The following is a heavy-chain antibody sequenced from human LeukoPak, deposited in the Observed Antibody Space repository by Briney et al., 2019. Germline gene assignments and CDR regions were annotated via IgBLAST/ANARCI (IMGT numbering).Heavy chain of an antibody. CDR2: LQNYGGDI. CDR1: GFTFSNNV. V-gene: IGHV3-30*02. D-gene: IGHD2-8*02. J-gene: IGHJ3*02. Sequence: PGGSLRLSCAASGFTFSNNVCPWSGQVQTKGWGGGPFLQNYGGDIYYADSVEGRFTISRDNSKNTLYLQMNSLRPEDTAVYYCANRWGTQALGNNIDIWGQGTLVTVSS. CDR3: ANRWGTQALGNNIDI.